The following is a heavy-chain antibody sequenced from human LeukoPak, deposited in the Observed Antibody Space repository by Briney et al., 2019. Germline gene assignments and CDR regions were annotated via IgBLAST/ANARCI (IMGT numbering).Heavy chain of an antibody. D-gene: IGHD2-2*02. CDR3: ARDDTDEGAFDI. Sequence: ASVKVSCKASGYTFPGYYMHWVRQAPGQGLEWMGWINPNSGGTNYAQKFQGRVTMTRDTSISTAYMELSRLRSDDTAVYYCARDDTDEGAFDIWGQGTMVTVSS. V-gene: IGHV1-2*02. CDR2: INPNSGGT. J-gene: IGHJ3*02. CDR1: GYTFPGYY.